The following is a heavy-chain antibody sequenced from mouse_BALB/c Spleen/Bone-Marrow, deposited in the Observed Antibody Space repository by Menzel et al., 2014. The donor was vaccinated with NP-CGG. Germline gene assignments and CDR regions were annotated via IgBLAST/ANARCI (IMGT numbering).Heavy chain of an antibody. CDR3: AVYDYEGFAY. Sequence: EVQLQQSGVELVKPGASVKLSCTASGFNIKDTYMHWVKQRPEQGLEWIGRIDPANGNTKYDPRFQGKATITADTSSNTAYLQLSSLTSEDTAVYYCAVYDYEGFAYWGQGTLVTVSA. D-gene: IGHD2-4*01. CDR1: GFNIKDTY. J-gene: IGHJ3*01. V-gene: IGHV14-3*02. CDR2: IDPANGNT.